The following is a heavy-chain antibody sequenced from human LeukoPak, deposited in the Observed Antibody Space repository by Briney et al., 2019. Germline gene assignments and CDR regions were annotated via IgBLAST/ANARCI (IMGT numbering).Heavy chain of an antibody. CDR3: ARRYTYGYFDY. V-gene: IGHV4-59*08. CDR1: GGSISSYS. Sequence: SETLSLTCTVSGGSISSYSWSWIRQPPGKGLEWIGYMYYTGSTNYHPSLKSRVTISVDTSRNQFSLNLSSVTAADTAVYYCARRYTYGYFDYWGQGTLVTVSP. J-gene: IGHJ4*02. CDR2: MYYTGST. D-gene: IGHD5-18*01.